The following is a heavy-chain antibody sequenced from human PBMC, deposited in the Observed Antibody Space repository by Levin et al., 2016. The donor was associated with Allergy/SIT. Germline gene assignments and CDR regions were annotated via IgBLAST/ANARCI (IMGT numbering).Heavy chain of an antibody. V-gene: IGHV3-74*03. CDR1: EFTFSISW. Sequence: GESLKISCAASEFTFSISWMHWVRLAPGKGLVWVSRINPDGTTTTYADSVKGRFTISRDNAKNTLYLQMNSLRVEDTAVYYCGRAPDCGGGSCNGFSYYGMDVWGQGTTVTVSS. CDR3: GRAPDCGGGSCNGFSYYGMDV. CDR2: INPDGTTT. J-gene: IGHJ6*02. D-gene: IGHD2-15*01.